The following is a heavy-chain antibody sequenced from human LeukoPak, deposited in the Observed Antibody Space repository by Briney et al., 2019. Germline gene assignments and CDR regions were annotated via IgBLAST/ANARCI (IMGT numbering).Heavy chain of an antibody. J-gene: IGHJ4*02. D-gene: IGHD3-22*01. CDR2: IIPIFGTA. Sequence: ASVKVSCKASGGTFSSYAISWVRQAPGQGLEWMGGIIPIFGTANYAQKFQGRVTITADESTSAAYMELSSLRSEDTAVYYCARGDEYYYDSSGYYLCYWGQGTLVTVSS. CDR1: GGTFSSYA. V-gene: IGHV1-69*13. CDR3: ARGDEYYYDSSGYYLCY.